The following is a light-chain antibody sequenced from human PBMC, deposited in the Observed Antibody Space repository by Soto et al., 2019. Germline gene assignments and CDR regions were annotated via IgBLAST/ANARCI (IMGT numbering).Light chain of an antibody. CDR2: GAS. J-gene: IGKJ4*01. CDR1: HSVGSSY. V-gene: IGKV3-20*01. CDR3: LQHNSYLLT. Sequence: EIVLTQSPATLSLSPVERATLSCRASHSVGSSYLAWYQQKPGQAPRLLIYGASSRATGIPDRFSGRGSGTDFTLTISSLEPEDFATYYCLQHNSYLLTFGGGTKVDIK.